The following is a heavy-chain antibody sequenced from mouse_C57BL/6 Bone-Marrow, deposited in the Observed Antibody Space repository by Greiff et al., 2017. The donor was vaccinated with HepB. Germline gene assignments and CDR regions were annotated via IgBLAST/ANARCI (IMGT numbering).Heavy chain of an antibody. CDR2: ISGGGGNT. V-gene: IGHV5-9*01. CDR3: GRHSLFVVTTVVATRYAMYY. CDR1: GFTFSSYT. Sequence: EVMLVESGGGLVKPGGSLKLSCAASGFTFSSYTMSWVRQTPEKRLEWVATISGGGGNTYYPDSVKGRFTISRDNAKNTLYLHMNSLRSEDTALYYCGRHSLFVVTTVVATRYAMYYWGQGTSGTVSS. D-gene: IGHD1-1*01. J-gene: IGHJ4*01.